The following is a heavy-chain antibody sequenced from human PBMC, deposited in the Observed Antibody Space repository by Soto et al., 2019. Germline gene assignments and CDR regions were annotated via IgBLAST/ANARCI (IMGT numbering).Heavy chain of an antibody. CDR1: GFTFSSYG. V-gene: IGHV3-30*18. Sequence: GGSLRLSCAASGFTFSSYGMHWVRQAPGKGLEWVAVISYDGSNKYYADSVKGRFTISRDNSKNTLYPQMNSLRAEDTAVYYCAKDRAGGRHGYNPVLNWGQGTLVTVSS. CDR3: AKDRAGGRHGYNPVLN. D-gene: IGHD5-12*01. J-gene: IGHJ4*02. CDR2: ISYDGSNK.